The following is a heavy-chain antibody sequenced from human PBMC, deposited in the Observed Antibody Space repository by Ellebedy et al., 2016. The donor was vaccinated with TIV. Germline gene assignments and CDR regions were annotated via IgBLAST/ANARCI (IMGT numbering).Heavy chain of an antibody. J-gene: IGHJ4*02. CDR1: EFTFNTFA. V-gene: IGHV3-23*01. CDR3: AKMSWYGGFDY. Sequence: GESLKISCAASEFTFNTFAMNWVRQAPGKGLEWVSTIRASGNTTKYADSVTGRFTITRDNSKNTLYLQMNSLRANDTAIYYCAKMSWYGGFDYWGQGSLVAVSS. D-gene: IGHD4-23*01. CDR2: IRASGNTT.